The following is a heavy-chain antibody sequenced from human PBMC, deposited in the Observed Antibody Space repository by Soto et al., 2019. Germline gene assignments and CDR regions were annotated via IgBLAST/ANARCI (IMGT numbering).Heavy chain of an antibody. CDR2: IRSKANSYAT. Sequence: GGSLRLSCAASVFTFSGSAMHWVRQASGKGLEWVGRIRSKANSYATAYAASVKGRFTISRDDSKNTAHLQMNSLKIEDTAVYYCTLRWDDAFDIWGQGTMVTVSS. J-gene: IGHJ3*02. CDR3: TLRWDDAFDI. CDR1: VFTFSGSA. V-gene: IGHV3-73*01. D-gene: IGHD1-26*01.